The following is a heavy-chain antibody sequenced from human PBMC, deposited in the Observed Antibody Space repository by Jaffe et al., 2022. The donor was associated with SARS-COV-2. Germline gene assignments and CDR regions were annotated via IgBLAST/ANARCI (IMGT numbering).Heavy chain of an antibody. CDR1: GGSISSGSYY. V-gene: IGHV4-61*02. CDR3: ARDQPHSR. Sequence: QVQLQESGPGLVKPSQTLSLTCTVSGGSISSGSYYWSWIRQPAGKGLEWIGRIYTSGSTNYNPSLKSRVTISVDTSKNQFSLKLSSVTAADTAVYYCARDQPHSRWGQGTLVTVSS. CDR2: IYTSGST. J-gene: IGHJ4*02.